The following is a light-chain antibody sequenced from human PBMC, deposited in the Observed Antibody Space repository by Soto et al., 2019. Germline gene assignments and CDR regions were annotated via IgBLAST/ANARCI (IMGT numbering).Light chain of an antibody. CDR3: QSYSRGMSRCV. J-gene: IGLJ3*02. Sequence: QSVLTQPPSVSGAPGQRVTLSCTGSSSNIGAGYDVHWYRHLPNTAPKLLIYSNDHRPSGVPDRFSASKSGTSASLAITGLQPEDEAEFYCQSYSRGMSRCVFGGGTQVTVL. V-gene: IGLV1-40*01. CDR2: SND. CDR1: SSNIGAGYD.